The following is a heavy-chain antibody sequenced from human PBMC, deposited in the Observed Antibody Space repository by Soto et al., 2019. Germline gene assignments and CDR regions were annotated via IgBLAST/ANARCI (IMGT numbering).Heavy chain of an antibody. CDR3: ARGTYGSGSYSVDY. D-gene: IGHD3-10*01. J-gene: IGHJ4*02. CDR1: GGTFSSYA. CDR2: IIPIFGTA. Sequence: QVQLVQSGAEVKKPGSSVKVSRKASGGTFSSYAISWVRQAPGQGLEWMGGIIPIFGTANYAQKFQGRVTITADESTSTAYMELSSLRSEDTAVYYCARGTYGSGSYSVDYWGQGTLVTVSS. V-gene: IGHV1-69*01.